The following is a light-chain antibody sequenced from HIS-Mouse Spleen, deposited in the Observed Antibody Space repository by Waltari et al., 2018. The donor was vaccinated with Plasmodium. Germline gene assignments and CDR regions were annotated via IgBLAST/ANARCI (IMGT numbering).Light chain of an antibody. CDR2: EDS. CDR3: YSTDSSGNHRV. V-gene: IGLV3-10*01. J-gene: IGLJ3*02. Sequence: SSELTQPPSVSVPPGQTARITCSGDALPKKYAYWYQQKSGQAPVLVIYEDSKRPSGIPVRFSGSSSGTMATLTISGAQVEDEADYYCYSTDSSGNHRVFGGGTKLTVL. CDR1: ALPKKY.